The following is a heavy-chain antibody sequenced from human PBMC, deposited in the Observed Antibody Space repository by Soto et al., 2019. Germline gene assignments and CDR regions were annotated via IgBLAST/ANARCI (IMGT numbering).Heavy chain of an antibody. Sequence: SETLSLTCTVSGGSISSSSYYWGWIRQPPGKGLEWIGSIYYSGSTYYNPSLKSRVTISVDTSKNQFSLKLSSVTAADTAVYYCARHAVHSSSSLFDYWGQGTLVTVSS. CDR3: ARHAVHSSSSLFDY. D-gene: IGHD6-6*01. J-gene: IGHJ4*02. CDR1: GGSISSSSYY. V-gene: IGHV4-39*01. CDR2: IYYSGST.